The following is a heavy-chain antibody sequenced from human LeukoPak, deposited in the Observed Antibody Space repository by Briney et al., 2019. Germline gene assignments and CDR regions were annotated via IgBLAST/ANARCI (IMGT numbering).Heavy chain of an antibody. J-gene: IGHJ3*02. CDR3: ARDRGGDHAFDI. V-gene: IGHV3-48*01. CDR1: GGSISSSS. D-gene: IGHD2-21*01. Sequence: ETLSLTCTVSGGSISSSSYYWGWIRQPPGKGLEWVLYISSSSSTIYYAESVRGRFTISRDNAKNSLYLQMNSLRAEDTAVYYCARDRGGDHAFDIWGQGTMVTVSS. CDR2: ISSSSSTI.